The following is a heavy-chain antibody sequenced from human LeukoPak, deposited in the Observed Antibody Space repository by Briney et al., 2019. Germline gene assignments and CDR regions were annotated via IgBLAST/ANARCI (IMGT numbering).Heavy chain of an antibody. D-gene: IGHD4-17*01. CDR1: GSTFSKYA. CDR2: ISANGGST. CDR3: ARVGDNDAFDI. V-gene: IGHV3-64*01. J-gene: IGHJ3*02. Sequence: GGSLRLSCAASGSTFSKYALHWVRRAPGKGLEYVSAISANGGSTYYANFVKGRFTISRDNSRNTLYLQMGSLRADDMAIYYCARVGDNDAFDIWGQGTMVTVSS.